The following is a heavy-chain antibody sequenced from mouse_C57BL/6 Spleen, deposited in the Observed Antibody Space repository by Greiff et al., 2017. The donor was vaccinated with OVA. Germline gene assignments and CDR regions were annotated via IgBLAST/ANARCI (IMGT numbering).Heavy chain of an antibody. CDR3: ARTTVVAPYFDY. CDR1: GYTFTSYW. D-gene: IGHD1-1*01. V-gene: IGHV1-52*01. J-gene: IGHJ2*01. CDR2: IDPSDSET. Sequence: QVQLQQPGAELVRPGSSVKLSCKASGYTFTSYWMHWVKQRPIQGLEWIGNIDPSDSETPYNQKFKDKATLTVDKSSSTAYMQLSSLTSEDSAVYYCARTTVVAPYFDYWGQGTTLTVSS.